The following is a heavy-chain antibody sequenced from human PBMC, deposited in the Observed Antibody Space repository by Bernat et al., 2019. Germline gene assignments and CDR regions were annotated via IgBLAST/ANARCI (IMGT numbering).Heavy chain of an antibody. V-gene: IGHV3-11*05. J-gene: IGHJ4*02. CDR1: GFTFSDYY. D-gene: IGHD2-2*02. CDR3: ARRYTGNFDY. CDR2: IIGSSSYT. Sequence: QVQLVESGGGLVKPGGSLRLSCAASGFTFSDYYMSWIRQAPGKGLEWVSYIIGSSSYTNYADSVKGQFTISRDNAKNSLYLQMNSLRAEDTAVYYCARRYTGNFDYWGQGTLVTVSS.